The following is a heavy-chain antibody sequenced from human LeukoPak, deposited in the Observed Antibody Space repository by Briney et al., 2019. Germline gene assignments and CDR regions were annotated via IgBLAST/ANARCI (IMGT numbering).Heavy chain of an antibody. CDR1: GFTFSSYA. CDR3: ARDLGLYYYDSRGLFDY. J-gene: IGHJ4*02. D-gene: IGHD3-22*01. V-gene: IGHV3-30-3*01. Sequence: PAGGSLRLSCAASGFTFSSYAMHWVRQAPGKGLEWVAVISYDGSNKYYADSVKGRFTISRDNSKNTLYLQMNSLRAEDTAVYYCARDLGLYYYDSRGLFDYWGQGTLVTVSS. CDR2: ISYDGSNK.